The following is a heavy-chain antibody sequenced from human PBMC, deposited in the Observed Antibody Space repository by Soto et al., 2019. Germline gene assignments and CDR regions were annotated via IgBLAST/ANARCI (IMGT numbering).Heavy chain of an antibody. V-gene: IGHV1-69*02. Sequence: QVQLVQSGAEVKKPGSSVKVSCKASGGTFSSYTISWVRQAPGQGLEWMGRIIPILGIANYAQKFQGRVTITADKSTSTAYVELSSLRSEDTAVYYCARARDVGAFDIRGQGTMVTVSS. D-gene: IGHD1-26*01. CDR3: ARARDVGAFDI. CDR1: GGTFSSYT. J-gene: IGHJ3*02. CDR2: IIPILGIA.